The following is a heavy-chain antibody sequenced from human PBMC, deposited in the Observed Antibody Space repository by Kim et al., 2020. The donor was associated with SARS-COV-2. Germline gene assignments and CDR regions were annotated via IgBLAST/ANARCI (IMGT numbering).Heavy chain of an antibody. CDR1: GFTFSRYD. Sequence: GGSLRLSCEASGFTFSRYDMHWVHQTTGKGLEWVSGIGTAADTYYPDSVRGRFTISRENAKNSLYLQMNSLRAGDTALYFSARARGEAVVDSWGQGTLVTVSS. CDR2: IGTAADT. CDR3: ARARGEAVVDS. V-gene: IGHV3-13*01. J-gene: IGHJ4*02. D-gene: IGHD3-10*01.